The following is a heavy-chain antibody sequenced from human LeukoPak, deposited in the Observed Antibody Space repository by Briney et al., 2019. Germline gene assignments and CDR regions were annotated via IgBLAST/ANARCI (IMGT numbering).Heavy chain of an antibody. J-gene: IGHJ4*02. CDR2: ISYDGSNK. CDR1: GFTFNFYA. D-gene: IGHD5-12*01. V-gene: IGHV3-30*04. CDR3: AKPSPYGGYVPDY. Sequence: GGSLRLSCAASGFTFNFYAMHWVRQAPGKGLEWVAVISYDGSNKYYAESVRGRFTISRDNSKNTLYLQMNSLRAEDTAVYYCAKPSPYGGYVPDYWGQGTLVTVSS.